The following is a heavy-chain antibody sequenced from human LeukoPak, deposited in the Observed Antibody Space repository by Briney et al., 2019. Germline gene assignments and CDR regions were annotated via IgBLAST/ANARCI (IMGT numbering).Heavy chain of an antibody. Sequence: SETLSLTCTVSGGSISSYYWSWIRQPPGKGLEWIGYIYYSGSTNYNPPLKSRVTISVDTSKNQFSLKLSSVTAADTAVYYCVGGLSDWGQGTLVTVSS. CDR3: VGGLSD. CDR2: IYYSGST. CDR1: GGSISSYY. J-gene: IGHJ4*02. V-gene: IGHV4-59*08.